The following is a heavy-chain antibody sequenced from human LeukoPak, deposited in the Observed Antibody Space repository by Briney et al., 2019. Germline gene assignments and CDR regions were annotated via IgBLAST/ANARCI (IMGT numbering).Heavy chain of an antibody. Sequence: GGSLRLSCAASGFTFSSYAMSWVRQAPGKGLEWVSAISGSGGSTYYAGSVKGRFTISRDNSKNTLYLQMNSLRAEDTAVYYCAKVPYDGSGYSDHDYWGQGTLVTVSS. V-gene: IGHV3-23*01. CDR2: ISGSGGST. J-gene: IGHJ4*02. CDR3: AKVPYDGSGYSDHDY. D-gene: IGHD3-22*01. CDR1: GFTFSSYA.